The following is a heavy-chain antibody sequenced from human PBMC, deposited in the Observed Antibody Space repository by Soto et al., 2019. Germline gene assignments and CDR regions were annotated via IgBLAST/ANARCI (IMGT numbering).Heavy chain of an antibody. CDR1: GGSVSDKTYY. V-gene: IGHV4-61*01. Sequence: SETLSLTCSVSGGSVSDKTYYWSWIRQPPGKRLEWIGYVYYSGTTNYNPSLKSRVTISVDLSKNRFSLRLSSVTTAETALYYCARTTAVPNTLRSRYFFDYWGQGPMVTLSS. J-gene: IGHJ4*02. CDR3: ARTTAVPNTLRSRYFFDY. D-gene: IGHD4-17*01. CDR2: VYYSGTT.